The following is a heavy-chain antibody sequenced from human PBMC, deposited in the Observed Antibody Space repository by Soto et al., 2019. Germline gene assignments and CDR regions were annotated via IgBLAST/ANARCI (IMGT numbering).Heavy chain of an antibody. CDR2: INAGNGNT. D-gene: IGHD6-19*01. Sequence: GASVKVSWKASGYTFTSYAMHWGRQAPGQRLEWMGWINAGNGNTKYSQKFQGRVTITRDTSASTAYMELSSLRSEDTAVYYCARGGHTSGWYLDDAFDIWGQGTMVTVSS. J-gene: IGHJ3*02. CDR3: ARGGHTSGWYLDDAFDI. V-gene: IGHV1-3*01. CDR1: GYTFTSYA.